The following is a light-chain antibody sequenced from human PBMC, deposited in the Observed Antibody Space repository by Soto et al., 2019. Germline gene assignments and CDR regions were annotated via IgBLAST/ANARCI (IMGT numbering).Light chain of an antibody. CDR3: AAWDDGLNGYV. V-gene: IGLV1-36*01. J-gene: IGLJ1*01. CDR2: YDD. Sequence: QSVLTQPPSVSAAPRQRVTISCSGGSSNIGNNAVNWYQQLPGKPPKLVIYYDDLVPSGISDRFSGSKSGTSASLAISGLQSEDEADYYCAAWDDGLNGYVFGSGTKLTVL. CDR1: SSNIGNNA.